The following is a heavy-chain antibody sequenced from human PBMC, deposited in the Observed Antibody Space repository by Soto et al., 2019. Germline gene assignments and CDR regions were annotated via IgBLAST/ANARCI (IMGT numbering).Heavy chain of an antibody. D-gene: IGHD6-19*01. J-gene: IGHJ4*02. CDR1: GFTFSSYG. V-gene: IGHV3-30*18. CDR2: ISYDGSNK. Sequence: QVQLVESGGGVVQPGRSLRLSCAASGFTFSSYGMHWVRQAPGKGLEWVAVISYDGSNKYYADSVKGRFTISRDNSKNPLYRQMNSLRAEDTAVYYCAKDDLRRAVAPTGYWGQGTLVTVSS. CDR3: AKDDLRRAVAPTGY.